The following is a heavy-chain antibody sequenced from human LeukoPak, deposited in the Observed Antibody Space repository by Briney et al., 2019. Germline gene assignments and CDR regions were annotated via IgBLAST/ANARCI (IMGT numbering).Heavy chain of an antibody. D-gene: IGHD3-3*01. CDR2: ISGTGDNT. Sequence: GGSLRLSCAASGFTFRSYAMNWVRQAPGKGLEWVSAISGTGDNTYYADSVKGRFTISRDNSKDTLYLQMNSLRAEDTGVFYCAKDFEAGYDFWSGYWEPSVFDIWGQGTMVTVSS. V-gene: IGHV3-23*01. CDR1: GFTFRSYA. CDR3: AKDFEAGYDFWSGYWEPSVFDI. J-gene: IGHJ3*02.